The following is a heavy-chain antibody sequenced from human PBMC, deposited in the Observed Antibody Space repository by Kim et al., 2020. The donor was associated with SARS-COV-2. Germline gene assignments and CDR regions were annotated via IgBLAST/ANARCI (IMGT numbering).Heavy chain of an antibody. CDR3: ARGGSIAAAGEGDAFDI. Sequence: SETLSLTCAVYGGSFSGSYFPWILQPPGKGLEWIGEINHSGSTNYNPSLKSRVTIPVDTSKNQFSLKLSSGTAADTAVFYCARGGSIAAAGEGDAFDIWGQGTMVTVSS. D-gene: IGHD6-13*01. J-gene: IGHJ3*02. V-gene: IGHV4-34*01. CDR1: GGSFSGSY. CDR2: INHSGST.